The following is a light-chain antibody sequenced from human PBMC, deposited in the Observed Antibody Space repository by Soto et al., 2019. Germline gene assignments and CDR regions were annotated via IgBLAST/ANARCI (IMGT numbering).Light chain of an antibody. V-gene: IGKV1-39*01. CDR3: QKSYNSPPK. CDR2: AAS. CDR1: ENIRTY. Sequence: DIQLTQSPSSLSASVGDRVTSVCRASENIRTYLNWYQQQPGKAPKLLMFAASTLQSGIPSRFSGSGSGTYFIFTITSLQPEDFATYFCQKSYNSPPKFGQGTKVDIK. J-gene: IGKJ1*01.